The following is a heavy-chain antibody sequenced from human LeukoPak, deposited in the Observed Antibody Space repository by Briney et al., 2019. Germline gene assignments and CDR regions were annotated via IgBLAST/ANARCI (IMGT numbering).Heavy chain of an antibody. V-gene: IGHV3-30*04. CDR2: ISYDGSNK. Sequence: PGGSLRLSCAASGFTFSSYAMHWVRQAPGKGLEWVAVISYDGSNKYYADSVKGRFTISRDNSKNTLYLQMNSLRAEDTAVYYCARRSGWDLYYYYYMDVWGKGTTVTVSS. CDR3: ARRSGWDLYYYYYMDV. CDR1: GFTFSSYA. D-gene: IGHD6-19*01. J-gene: IGHJ6*03.